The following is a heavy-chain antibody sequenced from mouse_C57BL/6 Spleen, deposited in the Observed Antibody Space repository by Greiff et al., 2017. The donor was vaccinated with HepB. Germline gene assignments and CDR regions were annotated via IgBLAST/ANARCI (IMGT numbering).Heavy chain of an antibody. J-gene: IGHJ4*01. D-gene: IGHD1-1*01. CDR1: GYTFTDYE. V-gene: IGHV1-15*01. Sequence: QVQLQQSGAELVRPGASVTLSCKASGYTFTDYEMHWVKQTPVHGLEWIGAIDPETGGTAYNQKFKGKAILTADKSSSTAYMELRSLTSEDSAVYYCTRAITTVVGEDAMDYWGQGTSVTVSS. CDR2: IDPETGGT. CDR3: TRAITTVVGEDAMDY.